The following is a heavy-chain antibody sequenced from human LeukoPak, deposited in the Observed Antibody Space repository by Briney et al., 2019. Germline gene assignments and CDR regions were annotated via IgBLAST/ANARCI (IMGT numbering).Heavy chain of an antibody. CDR1: GFSLSTSEMC. CDR3: ARSQTEMATKDAFDI. D-gene: IGHD5-24*01. CDR2: IDWDDDK. J-gene: IGHJ3*02. Sequence: SGPTLVNPTQTLTLTCTFSGFSLSTSEMCVSWIRQPPGKALEWLARIDWDDDKYYSTSLKTRLTISKDTSKNQVVLTMTNMDPVDTATYYCARSQTEMATKDAFDIWGQGTMVTVSS. V-gene: IGHV2-70*11.